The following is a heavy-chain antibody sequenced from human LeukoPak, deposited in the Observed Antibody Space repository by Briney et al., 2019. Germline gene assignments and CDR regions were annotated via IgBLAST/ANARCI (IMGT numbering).Heavy chain of an antibody. V-gene: IGHV4-4*02. J-gene: IGHJ4*02. CDR1: GGSITSHSW. Sequence: SETLSLTCAVSGGSITSHSWWSGVRQPPGEGREGSGEIYHGGSTNYNTSLMSRVTMSVDKSKNQFSLKLSSVTAADTAVYYCASHVVVTATRGFDYWGQGTLVTVSS. CDR2: IYHGGST. D-gene: IGHD2-21*02. CDR3: ASHVVVTATRGFDY.